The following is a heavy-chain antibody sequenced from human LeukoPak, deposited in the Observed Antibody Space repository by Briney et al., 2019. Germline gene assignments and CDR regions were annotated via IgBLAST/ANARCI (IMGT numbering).Heavy chain of an antibody. V-gene: IGHV3-23*01. J-gene: IGHJ3*02. CDR2: ISGSDDNT. CDR3: AKDLLQTFFFDSSGYYSDAFGM. Sequence: GGSLRLSCAASEFTFSNFAISWVRQAPGKGLEWVSTISGSDDNTYYADSVKGRFTISRDNSKNTLSLHMNTLRAEDTAVYYCAKDLLQTFFFDSSGYYSDAFGMWGQGTMVTVSP. CDR1: EFTFSNFA. D-gene: IGHD3-22*01.